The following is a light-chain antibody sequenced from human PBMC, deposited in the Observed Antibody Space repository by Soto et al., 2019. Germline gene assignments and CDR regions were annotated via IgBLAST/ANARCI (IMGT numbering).Light chain of an antibody. CDR2: EVN. J-gene: IGLJ1*01. CDR3: ISYAGSTNV. V-gene: IGLV2-8*01. CDR1: SSDVGGYKY. Sequence: QSVLTQPPSASGSPGQSVTISCTGTSSDVGGYKYLSWYQQHPGKAPKLIIYEVNKRPSGVPDRYSGSKSGNTASLTVSGLQAEDEADYYCISYAGSTNVFGTGTKVTVL.